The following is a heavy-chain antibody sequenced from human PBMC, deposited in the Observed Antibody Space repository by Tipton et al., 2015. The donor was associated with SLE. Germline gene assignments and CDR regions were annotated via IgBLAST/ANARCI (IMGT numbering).Heavy chain of an antibody. CDR3: ASSIMITFGGGGYFDY. CDR2: IYYSGST. Sequence: TLSLTCTVSGGSISSYYWGWIRQPPGKGLEWIGYIYYSGSTNYNPSLKSRVTISLDTSKNQFSLKLGSVTAADTAVYYCASSIMITFGGGGYFDYWGQGTLATVSS. J-gene: IGHJ4*02. V-gene: IGHV4-59*01. CDR1: GGSISSYY. D-gene: IGHD3-16*01.